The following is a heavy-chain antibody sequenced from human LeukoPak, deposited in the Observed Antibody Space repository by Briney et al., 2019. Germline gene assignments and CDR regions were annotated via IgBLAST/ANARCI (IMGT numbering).Heavy chain of an antibody. CDR2: IKQDGSEK. J-gene: IGHJ4*02. Sequence: GGSLRLSCAASGFTFSSYGMHWVRQAPGKGLEWVANIKQDGSEKYYVDSVKGRVTISRDNAKNSLYLQMNSLRAEDTAVYYCARVYDSSGYPVDYWGQGTLVTVSS. D-gene: IGHD3-22*01. CDR1: GFTFSSYG. V-gene: IGHV3-7*01. CDR3: ARVYDSSGYPVDY.